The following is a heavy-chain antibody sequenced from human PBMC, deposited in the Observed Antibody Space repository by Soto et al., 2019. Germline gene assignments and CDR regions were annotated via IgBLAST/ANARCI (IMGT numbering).Heavy chain of an antibody. CDR3: SRDPRYCSGLTCYCPDY. D-gene: IGHD2-15*01. V-gene: IGHV3-49*03. CDR1: GFAFGDYA. CDR2: IRSKAYGGTT. Sequence: PGGSLRLSCTASGFAFGDYAMSWFRQAPGKGLEWVGFIRSKAYGGTTEYAASVKGRFTISRDDSKSIAYVQMNSLKTDDTAVYYFSRDPRYCSGLTCYCPDYWGQGTLVTVSS. J-gene: IGHJ4*02.